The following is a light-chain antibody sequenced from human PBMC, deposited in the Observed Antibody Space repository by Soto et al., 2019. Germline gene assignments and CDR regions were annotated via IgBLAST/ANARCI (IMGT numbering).Light chain of an antibody. CDR1: SSDIGAYNF. CDR3: SSYTKSHTLV. Sequence: QSVLTQPASVSESPGQSITISCTGTSSDIGAYNFVSWYLHHPGKAPKLVIFEVSNRPSGVSDRFSGSKSGSTASLTISGLQAEDEGEYFCSSYTKSHTLVFGGGTKLTVL. J-gene: IGLJ2*01. CDR2: EVS. V-gene: IGLV2-14*01.